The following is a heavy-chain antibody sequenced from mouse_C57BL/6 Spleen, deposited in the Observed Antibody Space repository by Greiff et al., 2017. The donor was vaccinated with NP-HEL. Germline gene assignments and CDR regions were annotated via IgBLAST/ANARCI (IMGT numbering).Heavy chain of an antibody. V-gene: IGHV1-52*01. CDR1: GYTFTSYW. Sequence: QVQLQQPGAELVRPGSSVKLSCKASGYTFTSYWMHWVKQRPIQGLEWIGNIDPSDSDTHYNQKFKDKATFTVDKSSNTAYMQLSSLTSEDSAVYYCAKRAYGEGWYFDVWGTGTTVTVSS. CDR3: AKRAYGEGWYFDV. J-gene: IGHJ1*03. CDR2: IDPSDSDT. D-gene: IGHD2-13*01.